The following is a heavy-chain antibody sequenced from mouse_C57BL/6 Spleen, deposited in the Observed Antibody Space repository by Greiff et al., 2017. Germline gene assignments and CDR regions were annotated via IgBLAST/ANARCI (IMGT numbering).Heavy chain of an antibody. CDR1: GFTFSSYT. D-gene: IGHD4-1*01. Sequence: VQRVESGGGLVKPGGSLKLSCAASGFTFSSYTMSWVRQTPEKGLEWVATISGGGGNTYYPDSVKGRFTFSRDNAKNTLYLQMSSLRSEDTALYYCASLGRQLGRYNFDYGGKGTTLTVSS. CDR3: ASLGRQLGRYNFDY. J-gene: IGHJ2*01. V-gene: IGHV5-9*01. CDR2: ISGGGGNT.